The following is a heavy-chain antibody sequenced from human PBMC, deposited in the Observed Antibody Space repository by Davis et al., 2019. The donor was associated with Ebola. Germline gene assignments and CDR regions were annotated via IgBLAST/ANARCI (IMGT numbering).Heavy chain of an antibody. CDR1: GFSRTTRGVG. CDR3: SHSRGSYWGDSFHI. Sequence: SGPTLVKPAQALTLTCTFSGFSRTTRGVGVGWIRQPPGKALEWLAFILWDDDKRYRPSLMNRLTITKDTSKNQVVLTMTDMDPVDTATYYCSHSRGSYWGDSFHIWGQGTMVTVSS. V-gene: IGHV2-5*02. D-gene: IGHD1-26*01. J-gene: IGHJ3*02. CDR2: ILWDDDK.